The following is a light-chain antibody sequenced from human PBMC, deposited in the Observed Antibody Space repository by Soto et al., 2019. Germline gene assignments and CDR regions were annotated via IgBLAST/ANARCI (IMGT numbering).Light chain of an antibody. CDR3: QHYKNYPWT. J-gene: IGKJ1*01. CDR1: QDVGRY. CDR2: GAS. V-gene: IGKV1-8*01. Sequence: AIRMTQSPSSLSASAGDRVAIACRASQDVGRYLAWYQQKPGQAPKLLIYGASTLQSGVPSRFSGGGSGTDFTLTISCLQSDDFATYYCQHYKNYPWTFGQGTKVEIK.